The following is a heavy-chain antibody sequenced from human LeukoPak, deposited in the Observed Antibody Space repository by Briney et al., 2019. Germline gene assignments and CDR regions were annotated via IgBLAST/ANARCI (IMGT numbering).Heavy chain of an antibody. D-gene: IGHD6-19*01. CDR3: ARGGIQVSGIDEFDY. J-gene: IGHJ4*02. V-gene: IGHV3-13*01. CDR1: GFTFIDYD. Sequence: GGSLRLSCAASGFTFIDYDMHWVRQVIGKGLEWASAIGIRGDTHYSGSVKGRFTISRENAESSLYLQMNSLRAEDTAVYYCARGGIQVSGIDEFDYWGQGTLVTVSS. CDR2: IGIRGDT.